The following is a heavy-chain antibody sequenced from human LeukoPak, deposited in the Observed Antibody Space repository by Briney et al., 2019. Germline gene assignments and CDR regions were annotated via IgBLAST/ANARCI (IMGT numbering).Heavy chain of an antibody. CDR1: GFTFSNYY. Sequence: GGSLKLSCAASGFTFSNYYMNWVRQAPGKGLEWVSSISSGSSYIYYADSLKGRFTISRDNAQNSLYLQMNSLRAEDTAVYYCAAGVRGYNSDLDYWGQGTLVTVSP. D-gene: IGHD6-19*01. V-gene: IGHV3-21*01. CDR3: AAGVRGYNSDLDY. CDR2: ISSGSSYI. J-gene: IGHJ4*02.